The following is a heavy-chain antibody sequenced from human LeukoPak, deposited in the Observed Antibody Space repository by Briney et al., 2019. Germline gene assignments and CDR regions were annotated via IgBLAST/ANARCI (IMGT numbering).Heavy chain of an antibody. J-gene: IGHJ5*02. V-gene: IGHV4-34*01. CDR3: ARNWFDP. CDR1: GGSFSGYY. Sequence: SETLSLTCAVYGGSFSGYYWSWIRQPPGKGLEWIGEINHSGSTNYNPSLKSRVTISVDTSKNQFSLKLSSVTAADTAVYYCARNWFDPWGQGTLVTVSS. CDR2: INHSGST.